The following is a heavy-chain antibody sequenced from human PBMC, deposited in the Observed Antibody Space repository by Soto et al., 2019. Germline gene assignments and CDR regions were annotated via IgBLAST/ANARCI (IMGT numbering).Heavy chain of an antibody. Sequence: EVQLVESGGGLVQPGRSLRVSCAASGFSFGDYAMQWVRQVPGKGLEWVSRLSWKGESIGYAESVKGRFSISRDNGKKSVYLQMNSLRGEDTALYYCAKDVGSSGWYDGFDSWGQGTLVTVS. V-gene: IGHV3-9*01. D-gene: IGHD6-19*01. CDR2: LSWKGESI. CDR3: AKDVGSSGWYDGFDS. CDR1: GFSFGDYA. J-gene: IGHJ4*02.